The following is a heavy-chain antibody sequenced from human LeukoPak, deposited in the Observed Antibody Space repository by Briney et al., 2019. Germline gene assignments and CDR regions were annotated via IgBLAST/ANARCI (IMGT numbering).Heavy chain of an antibody. V-gene: IGHV4-34*01. CDR3: ARGRFYVFDI. CDR2: INHRGNT. J-gene: IGHJ3*02. CDR1: GGSLRDYS. Sequence: KPSETLSLTCGIYGGSLRDYSWGWIRQPPGQGLELIGEINHRGNTDFNPSLKSRVTISVDTSKNQFSLKLTSVTAADTALYFCARGRFYVFDIWGQGTLVTVSS. D-gene: IGHD2/OR15-2a*01.